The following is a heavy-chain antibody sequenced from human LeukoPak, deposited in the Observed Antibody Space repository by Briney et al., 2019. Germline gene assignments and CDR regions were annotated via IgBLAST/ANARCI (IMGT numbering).Heavy chain of an antibody. Sequence: SETLFLTCTVSGGSISSYYWSWIRQPPGKGLEWIGYIYYSGSTNYNPSLKSRVTISVDTSKNQFSLKLSSVTAADTAVYYCARLTTVTPRFDYWGQGTLVTVSS. J-gene: IGHJ4*02. CDR1: GGSISSYY. D-gene: IGHD4-17*01. CDR3: ARLTTVTPRFDY. V-gene: IGHV4-59*01. CDR2: IYYSGST.